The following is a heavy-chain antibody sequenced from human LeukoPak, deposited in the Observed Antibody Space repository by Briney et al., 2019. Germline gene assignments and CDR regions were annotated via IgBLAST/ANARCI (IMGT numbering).Heavy chain of an antibody. J-gene: IGHJ4*02. Sequence: GRPLRLSCAASGFTFDDYAMHWVRQAPGKGLEWVSGISWNSGTIGYADSVKGRFTISRDNAKNSLSLQMNSLRAEDTALYYCVKVSYSSGWHSGYYFDYWGQGTLVTVSS. CDR3: VKVSYSSGWHSGYYFDY. V-gene: IGHV3-9*01. D-gene: IGHD6-19*01. CDR2: ISWNSGTI. CDR1: GFTFDDYA.